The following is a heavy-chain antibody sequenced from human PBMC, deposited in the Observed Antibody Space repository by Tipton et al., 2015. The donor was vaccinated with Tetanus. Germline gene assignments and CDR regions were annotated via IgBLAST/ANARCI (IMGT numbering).Heavy chain of an antibody. Sequence: LRLSCTVSGASISSGGYYWSWIRQHPGKGLEWVGYIYYSGSTYYNPSLKSRVTISVDTSKNQFSLKLSSVTAADTAVYYCARDIRHVGATLYFDYWGQGTLVTVSS. CDR2: IYYSGST. CDR1: GASISSGGYY. V-gene: IGHV4-31*02. D-gene: IGHD1-26*01. J-gene: IGHJ4*02. CDR3: ARDIRHVGATLYFDY.